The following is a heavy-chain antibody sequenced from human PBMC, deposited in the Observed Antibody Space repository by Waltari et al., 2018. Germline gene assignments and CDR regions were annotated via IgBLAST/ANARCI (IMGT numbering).Heavy chain of an antibody. CDR1: GFTFSSYG. Sequence: QVQLVESGGGVVQPGRSLRLSCAASGFTFSSYGMHWFRQAPGKGLEWVAVISDDGSNKDYADAVKCRFTISRDNSKNTLYLQMNSLRAEDTAVYYCAKDPRTGYYFDYWGQGTLVTVSS. J-gene: IGHJ4*02. CDR2: ISDDGSNK. CDR3: AKDPRTGYYFDY. V-gene: IGHV3-30*18. D-gene: IGHD7-27*01.